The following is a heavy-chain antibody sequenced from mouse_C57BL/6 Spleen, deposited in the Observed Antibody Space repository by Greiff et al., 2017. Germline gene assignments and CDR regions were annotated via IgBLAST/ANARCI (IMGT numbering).Heavy chain of an antibody. CDR2: IYPGDGDT. CDR3: ARQSPNYYGSSYWYFDV. CDR1: GYAFSSYW. J-gene: IGHJ1*03. D-gene: IGHD1-1*01. V-gene: IGHV1-80*01. Sequence: QVQLQQSGAELVKPGASVKISCKASGYAFSSYWMNWVKQRPGTGLEWIGQIYPGDGDTNYNGKFQGKATLTADKSSSTAYMQLSSLTSEDSAVYFCARQSPNYYGSSYWYFDVWGTGTTVTVSS.